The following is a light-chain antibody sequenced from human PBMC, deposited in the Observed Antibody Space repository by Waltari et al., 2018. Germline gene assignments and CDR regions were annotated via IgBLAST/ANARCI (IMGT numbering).Light chain of an antibody. CDR2: AAS. J-gene: IGKJ2*01. CDR1: QSVGGN. Sequence: ATLSCRASQSVGGNLAWYQQKPGQAPRLLIYAASTRATGIPGRFSGSGSGTEFTLTISSLQSEDFAIYYCQQYNNWPPQDAFGQGTKLEIK. V-gene: IGKV3-15*01. CDR3: QQYNNWPPQDA.